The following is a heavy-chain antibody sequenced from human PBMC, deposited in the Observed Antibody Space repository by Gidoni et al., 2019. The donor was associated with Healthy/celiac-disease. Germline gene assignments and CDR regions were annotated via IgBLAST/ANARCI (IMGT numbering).Heavy chain of an antibody. CDR1: GHTVSSYA. J-gene: IGHJ4*02. CDR3: AKADGSGSYFYDY. D-gene: IGHD3-10*01. CDR2: ISGSGGST. Sequence: EVQLVESGGGLVQPGGSLRLSRAAAGHTVSSYAMSWVRQAPGKGLGWVSAISGSGGSTYYADSVKGRFTISRDNSKNTLYLQMNSLRAEDTAVYYCAKADGSGSYFYDYWGQGTLVTVSS. V-gene: IGHV3-23*04.